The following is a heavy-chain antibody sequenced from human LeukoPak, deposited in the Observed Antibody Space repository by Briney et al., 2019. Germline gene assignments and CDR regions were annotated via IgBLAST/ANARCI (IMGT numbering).Heavy chain of an antibody. CDR1: GGSVISDTYY. Sequence: SETLSLTCTVSGGSVISDTYYWGWIRQPPGKGLEWIGSIHYSESTYYTPSLKTRITMSVDTSKNQFSLKLRSVTAAGTAVYFCARYAKYNYFDPWGQGTLVTVSS. CDR3: ARYAKYNYFDP. J-gene: IGHJ5*02. D-gene: IGHD2-2*01. V-gene: IGHV4-39*01. CDR2: IHYSEST.